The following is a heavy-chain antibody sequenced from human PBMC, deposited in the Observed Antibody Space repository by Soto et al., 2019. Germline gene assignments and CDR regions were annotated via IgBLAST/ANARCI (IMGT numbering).Heavy chain of an antibody. CDR3: ARALGPYCSSTSCYKGAYFYYGMDV. CDR2: INAGNGNT. D-gene: IGHD2-2*02. Sequence: ASVKVSCKASGYTFTSYAMHWVRQAPGQRLEWMGWINAGNGNTKYSQKFQGRVTITRDTSASTAYMELSSLRSEDTAVYYCARALGPYCSSTSCYKGAYFYYGMDVWGKGTTVTVCS. J-gene: IGHJ6*04. V-gene: IGHV1-3*01. CDR1: GYTFTSYA.